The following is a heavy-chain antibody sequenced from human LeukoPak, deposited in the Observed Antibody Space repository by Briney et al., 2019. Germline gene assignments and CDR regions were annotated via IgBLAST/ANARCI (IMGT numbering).Heavy chain of an antibody. CDR1: GGSITNYY. CDR2: IYSSGST. CDR3: ARTSPKNGAFDL. Sequence: SETLSLTCTVSGGSITNYYWSWIRQPAGKGLEWIGRIYSSGSTNYNPSLNSRVTMSVDTTKNQFSLKLTSVTAADTAVYYCARTSPKNGAFDLWGQGTMVTVSS. J-gene: IGHJ3*01. V-gene: IGHV4-4*07. D-gene: IGHD2-8*01.